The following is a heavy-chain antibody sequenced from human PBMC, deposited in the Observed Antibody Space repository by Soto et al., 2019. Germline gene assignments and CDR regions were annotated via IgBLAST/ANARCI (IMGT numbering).Heavy chain of an antibody. V-gene: IGHV1-69*08. D-gene: IGHD6-19*01. Sequence: QVQLVQSGAEVKKPGSSVKVSCKASGGTFSSYTISWVRQAPGQGLEWMGRIIPILGIANYAQKFQGRVTITADKSTSTAYMELSSLRSEDTDVYYCARDPMYSSGWEGLDYWGQGTLVTVSS. CDR1: GGTFSSYT. CDR2: IIPILGIA. CDR3: ARDPMYSSGWEGLDY. J-gene: IGHJ4*02.